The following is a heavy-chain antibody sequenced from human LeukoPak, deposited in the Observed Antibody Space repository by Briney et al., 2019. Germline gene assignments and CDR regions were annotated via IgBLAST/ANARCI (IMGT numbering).Heavy chain of an antibody. J-gene: IGHJ4*02. V-gene: IGHV3-9*01. CDR2: IRWNSGSI. CDR3: AKDRYYYDSSGYYDY. D-gene: IGHD3-22*01. Sequence: GRSLRLSCAASGFTFDDYAMHWVRHAPGKCLEWVSGIRWNSGSIGYADSVKGRFTISRDNAKNSLYLQMNSLRAEDTALYYCAKDRYYYDSSGYYDYWGQGTLVTVSS. CDR1: GFTFDDYA.